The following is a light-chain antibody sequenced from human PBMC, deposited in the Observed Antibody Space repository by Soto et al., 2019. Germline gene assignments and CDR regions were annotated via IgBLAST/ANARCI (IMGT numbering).Light chain of an antibody. V-gene: IGLV2-14*02. CDR1: SSNVGSYKL. Sequence: QSVLTQPAPVSGSPGQSITISCTGTSSNVGSYKLVSWYQQHPGKAPKLMIFEVNKRPSGVSNRFSGSKSGNTASLTISGLQHEDEADYYCSSFTSSYFYVFGPGTKVTVL. CDR2: EVN. J-gene: IGLJ1*01. CDR3: SSFTSSYFYV.